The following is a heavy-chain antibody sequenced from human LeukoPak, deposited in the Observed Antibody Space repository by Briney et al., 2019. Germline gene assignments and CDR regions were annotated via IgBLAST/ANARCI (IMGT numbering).Heavy chain of an antibody. D-gene: IGHD5-18*01. CDR1: GGSISNYY. J-gene: IGHJ3*02. V-gene: IGHV4-4*07. Sequence: SDTLSLTCTVSGGSISNYYWSWIRQPAGKGLEWIGRIYATGSTDYNPSLKSRVTMSVDTSKNQFSLKLSSVTAADTAVYYCARRAGYSYGWDVFDIWGQGIMVTVSS. CDR3: ARRAGYSYGWDVFDI. CDR2: IYATGST.